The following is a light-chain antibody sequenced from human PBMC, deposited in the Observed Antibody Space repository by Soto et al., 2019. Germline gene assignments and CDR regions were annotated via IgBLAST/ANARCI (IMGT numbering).Light chain of an antibody. V-gene: IGKV3-11*01. CDR2: DAS. CDR3: QQRSNWPST. CDR1: QSVSSY. Sequence: EIVLTQSPATLSLSPGERATLSCRASQSVSSYLAWYQQKPGQAPRLLIYDASNRATGIPARFSGSGSGTEFTVTISSLEPEDFAVYYCQQRSNWPSTFGQGTKVEIK. J-gene: IGKJ1*01.